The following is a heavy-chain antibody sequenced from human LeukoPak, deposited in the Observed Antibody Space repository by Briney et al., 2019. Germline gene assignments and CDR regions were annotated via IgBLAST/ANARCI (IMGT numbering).Heavy chain of an antibody. Sequence: GGSLRLSCVASGFTFSRYTMTWVRQAPGRGLEWVSSVSGSDFSTRYADPVKGRFTISRDNSKNTLYLQMNSLRAEDTAVYYCARDLGDSFDYWGRGTLVTVSS. CDR1: GFTFSRYT. J-gene: IGHJ4*02. V-gene: IGHV3-23*01. CDR2: VSGSDFST. D-gene: IGHD4-17*01. CDR3: ARDLGDSFDY.